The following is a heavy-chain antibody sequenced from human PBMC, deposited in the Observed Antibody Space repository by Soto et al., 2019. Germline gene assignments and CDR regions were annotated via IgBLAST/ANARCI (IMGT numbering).Heavy chain of an antibody. V-gene: IGHV3-33*01. Sequence: QVQLVESGGGVVQPGRSLRLSCAASGFTFSSYGMHWVRQAPGKGLEWVAVIWYDGSNKYYADSVKGRFTISRGNSKNTLYLQMNSLRAEDTAVYYCARGGGPTAVLGYWGQGTLVTVSS. CDR1: GFTFSSYG. J-gene: IGHJ4*02. D-gene: IGHD4-17*01. CDR3: ARGGGPTAVLGY. CDR2: IWYDGSNK.